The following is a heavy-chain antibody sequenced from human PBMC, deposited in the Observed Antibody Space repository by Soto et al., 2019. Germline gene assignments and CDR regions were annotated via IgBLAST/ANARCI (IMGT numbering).Heavy chain of an antibody. J-gene: IGHJ6*03. V-gene: IGHV5-51*01. D-gene: IGHD3-16*01. Sequence: KVSCKASGYTFTGYYMHWVRQAPGQGLEWMGIIYPGDSDTRYSPSFQGQVTISADKSISTAYLQWSSLKASDTAMYYCASTRDPGENYYYYYMDVWGKGTTVTVSS. CDR3: ASTRDPGENYYYYYMDV. CDR2: IYPGDSDT. CDR1: GYTFTGYY.